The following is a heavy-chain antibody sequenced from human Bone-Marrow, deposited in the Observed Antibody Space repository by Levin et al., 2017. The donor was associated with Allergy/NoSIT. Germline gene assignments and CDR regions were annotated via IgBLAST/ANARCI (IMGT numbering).Heavy chain of an antibody. Sequence: GESLKISCKASGYSFTTHWIGWVRQMPERGLEWMGIIYPGDSDTRYSPSFQGQVTISADKSTSTAYLQWNSLKASDSAMYYCAKRGGTGPNFNWFDPWGQGTLVTVSS. J-gene: IGHJ5*02. CDR2: IYPGDSDT. D-gene: IGHD2-8*02. CDR3: AKRGGTGPNFNWFDP. CDR1: GYSFTTHW. V-gene: IGHV5-51*01.